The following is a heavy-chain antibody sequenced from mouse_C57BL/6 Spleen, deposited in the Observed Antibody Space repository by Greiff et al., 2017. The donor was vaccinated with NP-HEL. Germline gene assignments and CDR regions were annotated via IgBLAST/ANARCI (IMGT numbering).Heavy chain of an antibody. D-gene: IGHD1-1*01. CDR1: GFSLSTSGMG. CDR3: ARRPGDGPDYGSSLYYFDY. V-gene: IGHV8-12*01. J-gene: IGHJ2*01. CDR2: IYWDDDK. Sequence: QVTLKVSGPGILQSSQTLSLTCSFSGFSLSTSGMGVSWIRQPSGKGLEWLAHIYWDDDKRYNPSLKSRLTISKDTSRNQVFLKITSVDTADTATYYWARRPGDGPDYGSSLYYFDYWGQGTTLTVSS.